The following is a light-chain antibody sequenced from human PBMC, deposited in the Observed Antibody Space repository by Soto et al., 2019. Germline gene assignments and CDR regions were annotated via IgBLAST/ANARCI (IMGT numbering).Light chain of an antibody. V-gene: IGLV2-14*03. CDR2: EVS. J-gene: IGLJ1*01. Sequence: QSVLTQPASVSGSPGQSIAISCIGTSSDVGAYNYVSWYQQHPDRAPKLMIYEVSNRPSGVSNRFSGSKSVNTATLTISGLQAEDEADYYCSSYTRSSTRVFGTGTKVTV. CDR1: SSDVGAYNY. CDR3: SSYTRSSTRV.